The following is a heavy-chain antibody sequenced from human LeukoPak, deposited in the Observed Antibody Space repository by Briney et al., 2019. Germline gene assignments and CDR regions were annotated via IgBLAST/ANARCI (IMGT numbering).Heavy chain of an antibody. CDR3: AKDRYHDSIAFPGGHFDY. D-gene: IGHD3-22*01. Sequence: GGSLRLSCSASGFTFSSYGMHWVRRAPGKGLEWVAVISYYGGDRSYADSVKGRFTISRDNSKNTLFLQMNSLRPEDTAVYYCAKDRYHDSIAFPGGHFDYWGQGALVTVSS. V-gene: IGHV3-30*18. CDR1: GFTFSSYG. J-gene: IGHJ4*02. CDR2: ISYYGGDR.